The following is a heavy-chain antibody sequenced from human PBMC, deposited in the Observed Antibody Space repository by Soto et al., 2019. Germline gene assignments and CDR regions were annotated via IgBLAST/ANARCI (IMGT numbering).Heavy chain of an antibody. CDR1: GYPFTSYG. V-gene: IGHV1-18*04. J-gene: IGHJ6*01. CDR3: ARFSGYRSSTSCYWSRDYYYGMDV. D-gene: IGHD2-2*01. CDR2: ISAYNGNT. Sequence: ASVKVSCKASGYPFTSYGIRWVRQGPGQGLERMGGISAYNGNTNYAQKLQGRVTMTTDTSTSTAYMELRSLRSDDTAVYYCARFSGYRSSTSCYWSRDYYYGMDVWGQGTTLTVSS.